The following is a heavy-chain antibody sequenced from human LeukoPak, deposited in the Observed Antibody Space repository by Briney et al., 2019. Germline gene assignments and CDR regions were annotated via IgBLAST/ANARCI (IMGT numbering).Heavy chain of an antibody. CDR3: AKDRNPARDYYYFYMDV. CDR1: GFTFSSYA. J-gene: IGHJ6*03. V-gene: IGHV3-23*01. CDR2: ISGSGANT. Sequence: PGGSLRLSCAASGFTFSSYAMSWVRQAPGKGLEWVSGISGSGANTYYADSVKGRFTISRDNSKNTLFLQMNSLRAEDTAIYYCAKDRNPARDYYYFYMDVWGKGTTVTVSS. D-gene: IGHD2-2*01.